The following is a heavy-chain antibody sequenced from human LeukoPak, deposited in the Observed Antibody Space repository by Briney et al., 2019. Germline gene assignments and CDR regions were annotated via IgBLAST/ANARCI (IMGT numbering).Heavy chain of an antibody. J-gene: IGHJ4*02. Sequence: ASVKVSCKASGYTFTGYYMHWVRQAPGQGLEWMGWINPNSGGTNYAQKFQGRVTMTRDTSISTAYMELSRLRSDDTAVYYCARVGSGYDSYLDYWGQGTLVTVSS. V-gene: IGHV1-2*02. D-gene: IGHD5-12*01. CDR1: GYTFTGYY. CDR2: INPNSGGT. CDR3: ARVGSGYDSYLDY.